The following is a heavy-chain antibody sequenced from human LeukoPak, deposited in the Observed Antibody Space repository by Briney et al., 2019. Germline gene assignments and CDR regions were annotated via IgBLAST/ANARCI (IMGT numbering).Heavy chain of an antibody. D-gene: IGHD5-24*01. CDR2: IYHSGST. CDR1: GYSISSGYY. V-gene: IGHV4-38-2*02. J-gene: IGHJ4*02. CDR3: ANERRDGYSYY. Sequence: PSETLSLTCTVSGYSISSGYYWGWIRQPPGKGLEWIGSIYHSGSTYYNPSLKSRVTISVDTSKNQFSLKLSSVTAADTAVYYCANERRDGYSYYWGQGTLVTVSS.